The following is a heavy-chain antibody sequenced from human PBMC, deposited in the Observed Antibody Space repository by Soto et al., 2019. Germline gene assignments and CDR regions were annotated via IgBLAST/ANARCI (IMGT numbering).Heavy chain of an antibody. V-gene: IGHV1-3*01. Sequence: ASVKVSCKASGYTFTSYAMHWVRQAPGQRLEWMGWINAGNGNTKYSQKFQGRVTITRDTSASTAYMELSSLRSEDTAVYYCARPLWGYYDSSGYYYPFDYWGQGTLVTVSS. D-gene: IGHD3-22*01. J-gene: IGHJ4*02. CDR1: GYTFTSYA. CDR2: INAGNGNT. CDR3: ARPLWGYYDSSGYYYPFDY.